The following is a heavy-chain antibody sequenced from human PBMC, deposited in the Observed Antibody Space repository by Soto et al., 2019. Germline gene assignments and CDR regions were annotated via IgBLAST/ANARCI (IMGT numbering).Heavy chain of an antibody. CDR3: AREGDYYGSGSYYNSGWFDP. V-gene: IGHV4-4*02. CDR2: IYHSGST. Sequence: SETLSLTCAVSSGSISSSNWWSWVRQPPGKGLEWIGEIYHSGSTNYNPSLKSRVTISVDKSKNQFSLKLSSVTAADTAVYYCAREGDYYGSGSYYNSGWFDPWGQGTLVTVSS. J-gene: IGHJ5*02. D-gene: IGHD3-10*01. CDR1: SGSISSSNW.